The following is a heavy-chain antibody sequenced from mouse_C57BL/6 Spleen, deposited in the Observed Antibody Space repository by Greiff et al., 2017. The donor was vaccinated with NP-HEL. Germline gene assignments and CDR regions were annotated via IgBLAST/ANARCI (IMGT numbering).Heavy chain of an antibody. V-gene: IGHV1-50*01. CDR2: IDPSDSYT. Sequence: QVQLQQPGAELVKPGASVKLSCKASGYTFTSYWMQWVKQRPGQGLEWIGEIDPSDSYTNYNQKFKGKATLTVDTSSSTAYMQLSSLTSEDSAVYYCARKDLVYAMDYWGQGTSVTVSS. CDR3: ARKDLVYAMDY. CDR1: GYTFTSYW. J-gene: IGHJ4*01.